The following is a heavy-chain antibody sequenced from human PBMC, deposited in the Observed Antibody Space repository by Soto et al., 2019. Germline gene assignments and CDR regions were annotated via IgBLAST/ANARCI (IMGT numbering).Heavy chain of an antibody. D-gene: IGHD3-10*01. J-gene: IGHJ5*02. CDR2: VYYSGST. CDR1: GGSISTYY. V-gene: IGHV4-59*01. Sequence: QVQLQESGPGLVKPSETLSLTCTVSGGSISTYYWTWIRQSPGKGLEWIGYVYYSGSTDYNPSLGSRVTISVDTSKNQFSLELRSVTPADTAVYYCTREYNYGHNWFDPWGQGTLVTVSS. CDR3: TREYNYGHNWFDP.